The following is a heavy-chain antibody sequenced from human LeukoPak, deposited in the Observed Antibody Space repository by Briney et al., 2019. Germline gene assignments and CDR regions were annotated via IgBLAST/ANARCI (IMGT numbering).Heavy chain of an antibody. CDR3: AKPQGYSSGWPSDAFDM. Sequence: GGSLRLSCAASGFTFSSYGMHWVRQPPGKGLEWVAVISYDGGKKYYADSVKGRFTISRNTTNHTLYLQMNSLRPEETAVFYCAKPQGYSSGWPSDAFDMWGQGTMVTVSS. CDR1: GFTFSSYG. J-gene: IGHJ3*02. CDR2: ISYDGGKK. D-gene: IGHD6-19*01. V-gene: IGHV3-30*18.